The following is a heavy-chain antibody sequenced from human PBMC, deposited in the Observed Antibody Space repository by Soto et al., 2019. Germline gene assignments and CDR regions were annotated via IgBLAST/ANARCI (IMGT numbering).Heavy chain of an antibody. CDR2: MSSSGGST. D-gene: IGHD6-19*01. Sequence: EVQLLESGGGLVQPGGSLRLSCAASGFTFSSYAMSWVRQAPGKAPEWVSSMSSSGGSTYYADSVKGRFTISRDNSKNKLYMQKNSLRGEDTAVYYCAKDRSGCTYYYYYGMDVWGQGTTVTVSS. CDR1: GFTFSSYA. V-gene: IGHV3-23*01. CDR3: AKDRSGCTYYYYYGMDV. J-gene: IGHJ6*02.